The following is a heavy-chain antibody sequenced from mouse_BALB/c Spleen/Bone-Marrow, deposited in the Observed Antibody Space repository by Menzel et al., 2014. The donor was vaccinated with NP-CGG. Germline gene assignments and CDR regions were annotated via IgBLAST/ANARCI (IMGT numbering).Heavy chain of an antibody. D-gene: IGHD2-4*01. CDR3: ATMITDWYFDV. CDR1: GFNIKDTH. V-gene: IGHV14-3*02. Sequence: EVMLVESGAELVKPGASVKLSCTASGFNIKDTHMHWVKQRPEQGLEWIGRIDPANGNTKYDPKFQGKATITADTSSNTAYLQLSSLTSEDTAVYYCATMITDWYFDVWGAGTTVTVSS. J-gene: IGHJ1*01. CDR2: IDPANGNT.